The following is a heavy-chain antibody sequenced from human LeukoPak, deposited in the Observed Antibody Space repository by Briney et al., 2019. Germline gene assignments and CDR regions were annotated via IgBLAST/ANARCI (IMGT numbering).Heavy chain of an antibody. V-gene: IGHV3-23*01. CDR1: GFTFRTST. CDR3: AKVGRIVVVPAAIQDAFDI. CDR2: ISGSGGST. J-gene: IGHJ3*02. D-gene: IGHD2-2*02. Sequence: PGGSLRLSCAASGFTFRTSTINWFRQAPGKGLEWVSAISGSGGSTYYADSVKGRFTISRDNSKNTLYLQMNSLRAEDTAVYYCAKVGRIVVVPAAIQDAFDIWGQGTMVTVSS.